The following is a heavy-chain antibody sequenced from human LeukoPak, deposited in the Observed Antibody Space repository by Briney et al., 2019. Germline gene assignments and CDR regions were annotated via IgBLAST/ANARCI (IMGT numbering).Heavy chain of an antibody. CDR3: AARGRSLTPYGSGSYPPDY. J-gene: IGHJ4*02. CDR1: GYTFTSYG. D-gene: IGHD3-10*01. V-gene: IGHV1-69*13. Sequence: GASVKVSCKASGYTFTSYGISWVRQAPGQGLEWMGGIIPIFGTANYAQKFQGRVTITADESTSTAYMELSSLRSEDTAVYYCAARGRSLTPYGSGSYPPDYWGQGTLVTVSS. CDR2: IIPIFGTA.